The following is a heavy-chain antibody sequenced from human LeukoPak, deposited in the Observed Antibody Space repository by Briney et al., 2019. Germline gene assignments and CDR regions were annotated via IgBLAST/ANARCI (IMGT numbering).Heavy chain of an antibody. D-gene: IGHD5-18*01. CDR3: ARTTWIQLWPTGYYYFDY. V-gene: IGHV1-18*01. Sequence: GASVKVSCKASGYTFTSYGIRWVRQAPGQGLEWMGWISAYHGNTNYAQKLQGRVTMTTDTSTSTAYMELRSLRSDDTAVYYCARTTWIQLWPTGYYYFDYWGQGTLVTVSS. CDR1: GYTFTSYG. CDR2: ISAYHGNT. J-gene: IGHJ4*02.